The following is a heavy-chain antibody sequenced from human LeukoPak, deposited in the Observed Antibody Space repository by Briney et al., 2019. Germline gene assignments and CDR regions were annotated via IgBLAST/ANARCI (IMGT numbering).Heavy chain of an antibody. Sequence: ASVKVSCKASGGTFSSYAISWARQAPGQGLEWMGGIIPIFGTANYAQKFQGRVTITADESTSTAYMELSSLRSEDTAVYYCASDPSGSFNFDYWGQGTLVTVSS. D-gene: IGHD1-26*01. CDR1: GGTFSSYA. V-gene: IGHV1-69*13. CDR2: IIPIFGTA. CDR3: ASDPSGSFNFDY. J-gene: IGHJ4*02.